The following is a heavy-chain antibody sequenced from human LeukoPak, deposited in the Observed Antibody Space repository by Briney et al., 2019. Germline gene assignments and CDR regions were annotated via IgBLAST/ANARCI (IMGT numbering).Heavy chain of an antibody. D-gene: IGHD5-18*01. Sequence: SVKVSCKASGGTFSSYAISWVRQAPGQGLEWMGGIIPIFGTANYAQKFQGRVTITADESTSTAYMELSSLRSEDTAVYYYARDSHLPPYSYGYYFDYWGQGTLVTVSS. CDR1: GGTFSSYA. CDR3: ARDSHLPPYSYGYYFDY. CDR2: IIPIFGTA. J-gene: IGHJ4*02. V-gene: IGHV1-69*13.